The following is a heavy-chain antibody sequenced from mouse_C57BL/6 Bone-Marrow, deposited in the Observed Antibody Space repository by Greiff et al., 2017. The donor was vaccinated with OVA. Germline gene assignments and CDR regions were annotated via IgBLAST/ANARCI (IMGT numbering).Heavy chain of an antibody. CDR2: ISSGGSYT. V-gene: IGHV5-6*02. D-gene: IGHD1-1*01. CDR3: ARRGYYGSPFAY. Sequence: EVKLMESGGDLVKPGGSLKLSCAASGFTFSSYGMSWVRPTPDKRLAWVATISSGGSYTYYPASVKGRLPISRDNSKNTLYLQMSSLKSEDTAMYYCARRGYYGSPFAYWGQGTLVTVSA. J-gene: IGHJ3*01. CDR1: GFTFSSYG.